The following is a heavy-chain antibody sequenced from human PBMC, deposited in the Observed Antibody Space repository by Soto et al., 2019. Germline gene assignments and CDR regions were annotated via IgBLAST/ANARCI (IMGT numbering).Heavy chain of an antibody. V-gene: IGHV3-13*01. CDR3: TRGADGFDY. CDR1: GFTFSSYD. Sequence: EVQPVESGGDLVQPGGSLRLSCGASGFTFSSYDFHWVRQATGKGLEWVSGIGTAGDTYYAGSVKGRFIMSRENAKNSLYLQMNSLRDGDTAVYYCTRGADGFDYWGQGTLVTVSS. J-gene: IGHJ4*02. CDR2: IGTAGDT. D-gene: IGHD3-16*01.